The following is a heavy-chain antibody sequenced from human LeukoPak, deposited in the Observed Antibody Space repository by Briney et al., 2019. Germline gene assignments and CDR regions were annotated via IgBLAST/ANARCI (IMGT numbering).Heavy chain of an antibody. CDR3: ARVSSPWSPRDAFDI. V-gene: IGHV6-1*01. CDR1: GDSISSNSAT. CDR2: TYYKSKWYN. Sequence: SQTLSLTCAISGDSISSNSATWNWIRQSPSSGLEWLGRTYYKSKWYNDYAVSAKSRITINSDTSKNQFSLQLNSVTPEDTAVYYCARVSSPWSPRDAFDIWGQGTMVTVSS. D-gene: IGHD1-26*01. J-gene: IGHJ3*02.